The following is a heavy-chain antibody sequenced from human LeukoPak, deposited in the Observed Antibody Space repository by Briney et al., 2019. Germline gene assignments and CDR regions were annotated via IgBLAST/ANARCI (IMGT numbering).Heavy chain of an antibody. D-gene: IGHD2-21*02. V-gene: IGHV3-23*01. CDR1: GFTFSSYA. Sequence: GGSLRLSCAASGFTFSSYAMSWVRQAPGKGLEWVSTISGSGGRISYIDSVKGRFTISRDNSKNTLYLQMNSLRAEDTAVYYCAKVLMVTTFFDDWGQGTLVTVSS. J-gene: IGHJ4*02. CDR2: ISGSGGRI. CDR3: AKVLMVTTFFDD.